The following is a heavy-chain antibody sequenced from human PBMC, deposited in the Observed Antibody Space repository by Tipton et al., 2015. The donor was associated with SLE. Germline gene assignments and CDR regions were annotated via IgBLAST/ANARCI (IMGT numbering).Heavy chain of an antibody. Sequence: RSLRLSCAASGFTFSSYAMHWVRQAPGKGLEWVAVISYDGSNKYYADSVKGRFTISRDNSKNTLYLQMNSLRAEDTAVYYCALGSGDAFDIWGQGTMVTVSS. CDR3: ALGSGDAFDI. D-gene: IGHD6-25*01. CDR1: GFTFSSYA. CDR2: ISYDGSNK. V-gene: IGHV3-30-3*01. J-gene: IGHJ3*02.